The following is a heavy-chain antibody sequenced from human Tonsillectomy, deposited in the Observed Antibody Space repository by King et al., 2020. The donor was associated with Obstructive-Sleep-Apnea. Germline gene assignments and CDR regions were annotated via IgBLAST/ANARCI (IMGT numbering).Heavy chain of an antibody. CDR2: IYWNDDK. CDR3: APTSMITFGGVIVTHYYGMDV. V-gene: IGHV2-5*01. J-gene: IGHJ6*02. D-gene: IGHD3-16*02. CDR1: GFSLSTSGVG. Sequence: ITLKESGPTLVKPTQTLTLTCTFSGFSLSTSGVGVGWIRQPPGKALEWLALIYWNDDKRYSPSLKSRLTITKDTSKNQVVLTMTNMDPVDTATYYCAPTSMITFGGVIVTHYYGMDVWGQGTTVTVSS.